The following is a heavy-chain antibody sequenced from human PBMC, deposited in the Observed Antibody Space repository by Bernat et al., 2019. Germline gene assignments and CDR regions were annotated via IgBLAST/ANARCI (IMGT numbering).Heavy chain of an antibody. V-gene: IGHV3-33*01. Sequence: QVQLVESGGGVVQPGRSLRLSCAASGFTFSICAMHWVRQAPGMGLQWVAVIWFDGSDKYYADSVKGRFTICRDNSKNTLYLQMNSLRAEDTAVYYCARLVWELHSNDYWGRGTLVTVSS. D-gene: IGHD1-26*01. CDR1: GFTFSICA. J-gene: IGHJ4*02. CDR2: IWFDGSDK. CDR3: ARLVWELHSNDY.